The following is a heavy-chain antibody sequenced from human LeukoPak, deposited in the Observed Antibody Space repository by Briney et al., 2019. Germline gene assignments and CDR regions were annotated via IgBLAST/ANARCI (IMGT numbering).Heavy chain of an antibody. CDR1: GFSLRNAW. V-gene: IGHV3-15*01. D-gene: IGHD3-10*01. CDR3: TADVASFGSGELDY. CDR2: IKSKAGGGTT. Sequence: TGGSLRLSCAVSGFSLRNAWMSWVRQGPGRGLEWVCRIKSKAGGGTTDNAAPVKCRFTISRDDSKNTLYLQMNSLKTEDTAVYYCTADVASFGSGELDYWGQGILVTVSS. J-gene: IGHJ4*02.